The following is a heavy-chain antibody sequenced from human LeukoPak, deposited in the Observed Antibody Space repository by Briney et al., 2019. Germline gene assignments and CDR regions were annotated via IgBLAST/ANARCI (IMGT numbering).Heavy chain of an antibody. D-gene: IGHD6-13*01. CDR1: GYSFTIYY. Sequence: ASVTVSCKTSGYSFTIYYIHWVRQAPGQGLEWMGWINPSSGGTEYAQKFQGRVTMTGDTSISTAYMELSRLRSDDTAVYYCARDRGSSWYVDYWGQGTLVTVSS. J-gene: IGHJ4*02. CDR2: INPSSGGT. V-gene: IGHV1-2*02. CDR3: ARDRGSSWYVDY.